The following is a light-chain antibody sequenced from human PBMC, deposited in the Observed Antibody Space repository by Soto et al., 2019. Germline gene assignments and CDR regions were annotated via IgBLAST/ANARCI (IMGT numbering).Light chain of an antibody. CDR3: SSYTSSSTLDV. CDR1: SSDVGGYNY. V-gene: IGLV2-14*01. CDR2: EVS. J-gene: IGLJ1*01. Sequence: QSALTQPASVSGSPGQSITISCTGTSSDVGGYNYVSWYQQHPVKAPKLMIYEVSNRPSGVSNRFSGSKSGNTASLTISGLQAEDEADYYCSSYTSSSTLDVFGTGTKVTVL.